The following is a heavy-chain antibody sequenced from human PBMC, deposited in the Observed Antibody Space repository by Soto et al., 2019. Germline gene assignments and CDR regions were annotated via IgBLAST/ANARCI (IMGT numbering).Heavy chain of an antibody. J-gene: IGHJ3*02. D-gene: IGHD6-13*01. CDR1: GFTFDDFA. CDR3: VKATDLQLVEGGPFDM. Sequence: EAQLVESGGGLVQPGRSLRLSCAASGFTFDDFAMHWVRQAPGRGLEWVSGINWSGGSSGYSDSVKGRFTISRDNAKNSLYLEMNSLRVEDTALFYCVKATDLQLVEGGPFDMWGQGTMVTVSS. CDR2: INWSGGSS. V-gene: IGHV3-9*01.